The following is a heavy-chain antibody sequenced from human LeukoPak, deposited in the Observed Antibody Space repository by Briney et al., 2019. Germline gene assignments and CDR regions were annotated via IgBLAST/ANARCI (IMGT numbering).Heavy chain of an antibody. D-gene: IGHD6-6*01. CDR3: ARGDSSSSDGSDWFDP. CDR1: GYTFTGYY. CDR2: INPNSGGT. Sequence: ASVKVSCKASGYTFTGYYMHWVRQAPGQGLEWMGWINPNSGGTNYAQKFQGRVTMTRDTSINTAYMELSRLRSDDTAVYYCARGDSSSSDGSDWFDPWGQGTLVTVSS. J-gene: IGHJ5*02. V-gene: IGHV1-2*02.